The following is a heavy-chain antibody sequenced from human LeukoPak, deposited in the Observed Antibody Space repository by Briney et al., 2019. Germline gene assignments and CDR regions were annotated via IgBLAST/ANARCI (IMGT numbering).Heavy chain of an antibody. V-gene: IGHV3-30*04. D-gene: IGHD6-6*01. J-gene: IGHJ4*02. Sequence: QSGGSLRLSCAASGFTFSSYAMHWVRQAPGKGLEWVAVISYDGSNKYYADSVKGRFTISRDNSKNTLYLQMNSLRAEDTAVYYCARGGARSSSDYWGQGTLVTVSS. CDR3: ARGGARSSSDY. CDR2: ISYDGSNK. CDR1: GFTFSSYA.